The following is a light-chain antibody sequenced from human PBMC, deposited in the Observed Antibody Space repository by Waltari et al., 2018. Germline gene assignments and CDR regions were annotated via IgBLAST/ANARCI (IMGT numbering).Light chain of an antibody. V-gene: IGKV1-5*03. J-gene: IGKJ1*01. CDR1: QSIGNL. CDR2: KAS. Sequence: DIQVTQSPSTLSASVGDRVTITCRASQSIGNLLARYQQKPGKAPKLLISKASTLEGGVPSRFSGSGSGTEFTLTISSLLPEDFATYYCQQYNAYWTFGQGTKVEIK. CDR3: QQYNAYWT.